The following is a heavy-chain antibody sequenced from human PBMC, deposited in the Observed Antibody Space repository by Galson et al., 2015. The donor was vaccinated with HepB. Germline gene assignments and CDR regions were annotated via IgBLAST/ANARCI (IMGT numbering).Heavy chain of an antibody. CDR3: ARRAASYGSGSYFDY. D-gene: IGHD3-10*01. CDR1: GGSISSSSYY. CDR2: IYYSGST. V-gene: IGHV4-39*01. J-gene: IGHJ4*02. Sequence: ETLSLTCTVSGGSISSSSYYWGWIRQPPGKGLEWIGSIYYSGSTYYNPSLKSRVTISVDTSKNQFSLKLSSVTAADTAVYYCARRAASYGSGSYFDYWGQGTLVTVSS.